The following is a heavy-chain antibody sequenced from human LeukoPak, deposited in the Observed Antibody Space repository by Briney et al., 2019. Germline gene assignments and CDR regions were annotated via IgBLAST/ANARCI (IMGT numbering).Heavy chain of an antibody. D-gene: IGHD4-23*01. CDR1: GFTFSSYS. Sequence: GGSLRLSCAASGFTFSSYSMNWVRQAPGKGLEWVAVIWYDGSNKYYADSVKGRFTISRDNSKNTLYLQMNSLRAEDTAVYYCARDLSYGGNSWDYWGQGTLVTVSS. CDR2: IWYDGSNK. CDR3: ARDLSYGGNSWDY. J-gene: IGHJ4*02. V-gene: IGHV3-33*08.